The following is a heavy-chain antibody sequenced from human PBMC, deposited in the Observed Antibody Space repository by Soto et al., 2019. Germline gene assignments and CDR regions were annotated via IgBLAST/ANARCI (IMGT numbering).Heavy chain of an antibody. V-gene: IGHV5-10-1*01. CDR1: GYSFTSYW. Sequence: GESLKISCNGSGYSFTSYWISWVRQMPGKGLEWMGRIDPSDSYTNYSPSFQGHVTISADKSISTAYLQWSSLKASDTAMYYCARHQTDDSSGYYYVQGGSAFDIWGQGTMVTVSS. D-gene: IGHD3-22*01. CDR3: ARHQTDDSSGYYYVQGGSAFDI. J-gene: IGHJ3*02. CDR2: IDPSDSYT.